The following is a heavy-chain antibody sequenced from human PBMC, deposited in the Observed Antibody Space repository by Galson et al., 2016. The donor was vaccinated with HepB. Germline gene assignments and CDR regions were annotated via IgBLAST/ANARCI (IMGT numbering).Heavy chain of an antibody. CDR2: ISGNGGET. Sequence: SLRLSCAASGFTFSHSALTWIRQAPGKGLEWVSTISGNGGETFYADSVRGRFTISRDNSWNTLSLQMNSLRAEDTALYYCAKDGHYSHFDPWGQGTLVTVSS. D-gene: IGHD2-21*01. CDR1: GFTFSHSA. CDR3: AKDGHYSHFDP. V-gene: IGHV3-23*01. J-gene: IGHJ5*02.